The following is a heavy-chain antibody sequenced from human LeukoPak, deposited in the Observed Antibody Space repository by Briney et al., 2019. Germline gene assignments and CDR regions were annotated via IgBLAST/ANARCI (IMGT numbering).Heavy chain of an antibody. CDR1: GFTFSSCA. Sequence: GGSLRLSCAASGFTFSSCAMSWVRQAPGKGLEWVSAISGSGGSTYYADSVKGRFTISRDNSKNTLYLQMNSLRAEDTAVYYCAKDSCSSTSCYISGFFDPWGQGTLVTVFS. V-gene: IGHV3-23*01. CDR3: AKDSCSSTSCYISGFFDP. D-gene: IGHD2-2*02. J-gene: IGHJ5*02. CDR2: ISGSGGST.